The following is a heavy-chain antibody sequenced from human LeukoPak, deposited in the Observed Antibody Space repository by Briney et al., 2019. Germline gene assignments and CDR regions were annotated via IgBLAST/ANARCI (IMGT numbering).Heavy chain of an antibody. J-gene: IGHJ5*02. Sequence: SVKVSCKASGGTFSSYAISWVRQAPGQGLERMGRVIPILGIANYAQKFQGRVTITADKSTSTAYMELSSLRSEDTAVYYCARDLGYYDSSGYYKLGNWFDPWGQGTLVTVSS. CDR1: GGTFSSYA. D-gene: IGHD3-22*01. CDR3: ARDLGYYDSSGYYKLGNWFDP. CDR2: VIPILGIA. V-gene: IGHV1-69*04.